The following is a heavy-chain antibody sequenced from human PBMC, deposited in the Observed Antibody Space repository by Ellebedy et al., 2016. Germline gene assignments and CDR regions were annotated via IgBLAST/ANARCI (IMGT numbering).Heavy chain of an antibody. CDR1: GGSFSGYY. CDR2: INHSGST. D-gene: IGHD3-10*01. CDR3: ARAKITMVRGRARYFDY. Sequence: SETLSLTXAVYGGSFSGYYWSWIRQPPGKGLEWIGEINHSGSTNYNPSLKSRVTISVDTSKNQFSLKLSSVTAADTAVYYCARAKITMVRGRARYFDYWGQGTLVTVSS. V-gene: IGHV4-34*01. J-gene: IGHJ4*02.